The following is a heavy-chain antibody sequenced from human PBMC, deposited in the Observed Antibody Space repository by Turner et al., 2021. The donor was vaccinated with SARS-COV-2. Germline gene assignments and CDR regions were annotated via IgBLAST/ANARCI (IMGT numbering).Heavy chain of an antibody. CDR1: GFTFSTYA. J-gene: IGHJ4*02. CDR2: ISYDGSVK. Sequence: QVQLVESGGGVVQPGRSLRLSCAASGFTFSTYAMHWVRQAPGKGLEWVAVISYDGSVKYDADSVKGRFTISRDNSKNTLYLQMNSLRAEDTAVYYCAREDYYDSSGSLDYWGQGTLVTVSS. CDR3: AREDYYDSSGSLDY. D-gene: IGHD3-22*01. V-gene: IGHV3-30-3*01.